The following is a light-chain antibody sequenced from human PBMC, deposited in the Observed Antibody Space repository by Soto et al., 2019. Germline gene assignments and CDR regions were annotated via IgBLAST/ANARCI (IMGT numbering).Light chain of an antibody. V-gene: IGLV2-23*01. Sequence: QSALTQPASVSGSPGQSITIAFTGTSRDVGSYNLVSWYQKHPGKAPKLIIYEGSKRPSGVSDRFSGSKSGNTASLPISGLQAEDESDYYCCSYAGSNTWVFGGGTKLTVL. CDR3: CSYAGSNTWV. CDR2: EGS. CDR1: SRDVGSYNL. J-gene: IGLJ3*02.